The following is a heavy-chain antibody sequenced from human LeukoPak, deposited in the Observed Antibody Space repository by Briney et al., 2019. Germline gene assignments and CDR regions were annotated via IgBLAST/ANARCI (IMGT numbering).Heavy chain of an antibody. CDR2: MNPNSGNT. Sequence: ASVKVSCKASGYTLTSYDINWVRQATGQGLEWMGWMNPNSGNTGYAQKFQGRVTITRNTSISTAYMELSSLRSEDTAVYYCARCYSSGWPYYYYYYMDVWGKGTTVTVSS. CDR3: ARCYSSGWPYYYYYYMDV. D-gene: IGHD6-19*01. V-gene: IGHV1-8*03. J-gene: IGHJ6*03. CDR1: GYTLTSYD.